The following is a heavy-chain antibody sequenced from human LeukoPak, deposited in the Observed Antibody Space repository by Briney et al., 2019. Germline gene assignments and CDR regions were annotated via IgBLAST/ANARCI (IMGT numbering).Heavy chain of an antibody. CDR3: ARVELAPYYYYMDV. V-gene: IGHV3-48*03. CDR1: GFSISSYE. Sequence: PGGSLRLSCAASGFSISSYEMNWVRQAPGKGLEWVSHISSSGSTIWYADSVKDRFTISRDNAKNSLYLQMNSLRAEDTAVYYCARVELAPYYYYMDVWGKGTTATVSS. D-gene: IGHD1-26*01. CDR2: ISSSGSTI. J-gene: IGHJ6*03.